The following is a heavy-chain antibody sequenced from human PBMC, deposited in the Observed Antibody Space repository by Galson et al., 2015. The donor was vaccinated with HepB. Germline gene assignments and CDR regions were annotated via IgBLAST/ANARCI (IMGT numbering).Heavy chain of an antibody. V-gene: IGHV3-48*02. J-gene: IGHJ6*02. CDR1: GFTFSSYS. Sequence: SLRLSCAASGFTFSSYSMNWVRQAPGKGLEWVSYISSSSSIIYYADSVKGRFTISRDNAKNSLYLQMNSLRDEDTAVYYCARDSSRGWLQDYYYYYGMDVWGQGTTVTVSS. D-gene: IGHD5-24*01. CDR3: ARDSSRGWLQDYYYYYGMDV. CDR2: ISSSSSII.